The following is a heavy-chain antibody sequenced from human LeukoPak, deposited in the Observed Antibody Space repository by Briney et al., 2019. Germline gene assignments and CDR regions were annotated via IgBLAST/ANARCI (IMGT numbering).Heavy chain of an antibody. J-gene: IGHJ6*02. CDR3: AKDGFIGDSSASGSYGMDV. CDR1: GFTFSNYG. Sequence: PGRSLRVSCAASGFTFSNYGMHWVRQAPGKGLEWVALTSYDGSNKYFADSVKGRFTISRDNSKNMLYLQMNSLRAEDTAVYYCAKDGFIGDSSASGSYGMDVWGQGTTVTVSS. CDR2: TSYDGSNK. V-gene: IGHV3-30*18. D-gene: IGHD3-10*01.